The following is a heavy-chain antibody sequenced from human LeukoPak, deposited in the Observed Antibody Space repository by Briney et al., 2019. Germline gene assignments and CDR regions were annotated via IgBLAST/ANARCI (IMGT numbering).Heavy chain of an antibody. CDR1: GGTFSSYA. CDR3: ASDYYDSSGYSVGFDY. Sequence: SVKVSCKASGGTFSSYAISWVRQAPGQGLEWMGGIIPIFGTANYAQKFQGRVTITADKSTSTAYMELSSLRSEDTAVYYCASDYYDSSGYSVGFDYWGQGTLVTVSS. D-gene: IGHD3-22*01. J-gene: IGHJ4*02. CDR2: IIPIFGTA. V-gene: IGHV1-69*06.